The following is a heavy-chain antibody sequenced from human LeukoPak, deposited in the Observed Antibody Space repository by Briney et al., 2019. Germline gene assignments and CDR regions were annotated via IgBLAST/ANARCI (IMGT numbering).Heavy chain of an antibody. CDR2: FYYNGAA. V-gene: IGHV4-61*05. D-gene: IGHD3-16*01. Sequence: SETLSLTCTVSGGSISTSDYLWAWVRQASGKGLEWIGDFYYNGAAYYNGVTSYSPSLRSRVTISVDTSKNHFSLDLTSVTAADTAVYYCVRRNYLSSRIDPWGQGTLVTVSS. J-gene: IGHJ5*02. CDR1: GGSISTSDYL. CDR3: VRRNYLSSRIDP.